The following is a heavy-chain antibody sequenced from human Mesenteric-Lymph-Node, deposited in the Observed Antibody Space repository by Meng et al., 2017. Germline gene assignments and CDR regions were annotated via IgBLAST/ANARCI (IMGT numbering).Heavy chain of an antibody. CDR3: ARSPYYDSSGYYYFDY. D-gene: IGHD3-22*01. Sequence: SETLSLTCTVSGYSISSGYYWGWIRQPPGKGLEWTGSIYHSGSTYYNPSLKSRVTISVDTSKNQCSLKLSSVTAADTAVYYCARSPYYDSSGYYYFDYWGQGTLVTVSS. CDR2: IYHSGST. J-gene: IGHJ4*02. CDR1: GYSISSGYY. V-gene: IGHV4-38-2*02.